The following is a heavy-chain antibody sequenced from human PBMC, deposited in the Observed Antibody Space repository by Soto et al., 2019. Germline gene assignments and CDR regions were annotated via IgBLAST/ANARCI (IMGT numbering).Heavy chain of an antibody. CDR3: ARQNYYDGSGYPVNYYGMDV. J-gene: IGHJ6*02. CDR2: IDPSDSYT. Sequence: PGESLKISCKGSGYSFTSYWISWVRQMPGKGLEWMGRIDPSDSYTNYSPSFQGHVTISADKSISTAYLQWSSLKASDTAMYYCARQNYYDGSGYPVNYYGMDVWGQGTTVTVSS. D-gene: IGHD3-22*01. V-gene: IGHV5-10-1*01. CDR1: GYSFTSYW.